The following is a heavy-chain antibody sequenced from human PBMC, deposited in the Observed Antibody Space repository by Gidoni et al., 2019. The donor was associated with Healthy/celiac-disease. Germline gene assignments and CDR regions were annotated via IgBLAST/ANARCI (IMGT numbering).Heavy chain of an antibody. V-gene: IGHV3-49*04. J-gene: IGHJ2*01. Sequence: EVQLVEPGGGLVQPGRSLRLSCTASGFTFGDYAMSWVRQAPGKGLEVVGVIRSKAYGGTTEYAASVKGRFTISRDDSKSIAYLQMNSLKTEDTAVYYCTRDRQIVGASNWYFDLWGRGTLVTVSS. CDR3: TRDRQIVGASNWYFDL. CDR1: GFTFGDYA. CDR2: IRSKAYGGTT. D-gene: IGHD1-26*01.